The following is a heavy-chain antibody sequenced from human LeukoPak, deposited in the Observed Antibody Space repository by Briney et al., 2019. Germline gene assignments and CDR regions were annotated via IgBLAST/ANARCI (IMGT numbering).Heavy chain of an antibody. J-gene: IGHJ3*02. CDR2: IYWNDDK. V-gene: IGHV2-5*01. CDR1: GFSLSTSGVG. Sequence: SGPTLVKPTQTLTLTCTFSGFSLSTSGVGVGWIRQPPGKALEWLALIYWNDDKRYSPSLKSRLTITKDTSKNQVVLTMTNMDPVDTATYYCASISYGSGSYYNPDDAFDIWGQGTMVTVSS. CDR3: ASISYGSGSYYNPDDAFDI. D-gene: IGHD3-10*01.